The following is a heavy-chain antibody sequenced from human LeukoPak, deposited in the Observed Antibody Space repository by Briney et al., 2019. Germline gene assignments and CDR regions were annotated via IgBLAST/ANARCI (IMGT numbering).Heavy chain of an antibody. D-gene: IGHD5-24*01. CDR2: IYSGGST. Sequence: PGGSLRLSCAASGFTVSSHYMSWVRQASGKGLEWVSVIYSGGSTYYADSVKGRFTISRDNSKNTLYLQMNSLRAEDTAVYYCARVRDGYNPIDYWGQGTLVTVSS. CDR1: GFTVSSHY. V-gene: IGHV3-53*01. J-gene: IGHJ4*02. CDR3: ARVRDGYNPIDY.